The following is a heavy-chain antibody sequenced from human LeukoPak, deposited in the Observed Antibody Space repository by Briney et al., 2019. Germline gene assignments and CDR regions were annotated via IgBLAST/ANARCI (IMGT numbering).Heavy chain of an antibody. D-gene: IGHD3-22*01. J-gene: IGHJ4*02. CDR1: GFTFSSYW. V-gene: IGHV3-74*01. Sequence: PGGSLRLSCAASGFTFSSYWMHWVRQAPGKGLVWVSRINSDGRSTSYADSVKGRFTISRDNAKNTLYLQMNSLRAEDTAVYYCARAYDDSSGSPLGYWGQGTLVTVSS. CDR3: ARAYDDSSGSPLGY. CDR2: INSDGRST.